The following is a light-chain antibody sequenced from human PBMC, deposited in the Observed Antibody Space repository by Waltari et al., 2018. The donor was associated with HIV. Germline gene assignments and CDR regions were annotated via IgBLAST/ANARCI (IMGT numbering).Light chain of an antibody. CDR3: SSYTSTTTLVV. Sequence: QSALTQPASVSGSPGQSITISCTGTSSDVGGYQYVSWYQQHPGKAPKLMIFDVSNRPSGVSNRFSGSKSGNTASLTISGLQAEDEAHYFCSSYTSTTTLVVFGGGTKLTDL. CDR2: DVS. CDR1: SSDVGGYQY. V-gene: IGLV2-14*03. J-gene: IGLJ3*02.